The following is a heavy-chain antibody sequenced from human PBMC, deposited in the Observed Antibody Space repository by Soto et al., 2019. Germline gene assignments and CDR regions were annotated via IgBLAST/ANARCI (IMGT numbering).Heavy chain of an antibody. CDR1: GFTFSSYS. D-gene: IGHD5-12*01. J-gene: IGHJ4*02. V-gene: IGHV3-48*02. CDR2: ISSSSSTI. CDR3: ARDPDIVATINYFDY. Sequence: PGGSLRLSCAASGFTFSSYSMNWVRQAPGKGLEWVSYISSSSSTIYYADSVKGRFTISRDNAKNSLYLQMNSLRDEDTAVYYCARDPDIVATINYFDYWGQGTLVTVSS.